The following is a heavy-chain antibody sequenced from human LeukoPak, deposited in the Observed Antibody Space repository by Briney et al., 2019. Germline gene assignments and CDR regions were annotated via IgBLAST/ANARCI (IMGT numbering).Heavy chain of an antibody. D-gene: IGHD4-17*01. Sequence: PSETLSLTCTVSGGSISSSSYYWGWILQPPGKGLEWIGYIYHSGSTYYNPSLKSRVTISVDRSKNQFSLKLSSVTAADTAVYYCARVAVTTEDNWFDPWGQGTLVTVSS. CDR2: IYHSGST. CDR1: GGSISSSSYY. J-gene: IGHJ5*02. V-gene: IGHV4-39*07. CDR3: ARVAVTTEDNWFDP.